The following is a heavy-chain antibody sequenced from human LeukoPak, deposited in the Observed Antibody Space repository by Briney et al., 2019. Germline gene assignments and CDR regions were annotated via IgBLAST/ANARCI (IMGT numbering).Heavy chain of an antibody. CDR1: GGSISSGGYY. V-gene: IGHV4-31*03. Sequence: SETLSLTCSVSGGSISSGGYYWSWIRQHPGKGLEWIGYIYYSGSTYYNPSLKSRVTISVDTSKNQFSLKLSSMTAADTAVYYCARVELEYCSGGSCYSFDYWGQGTLVTVSS. D-gene: IGHD2-15*01. J-gene: IGHJ4*02. CDR3: ARVELEYCSGGSCYSFDY. CDR2: IYYSGST.